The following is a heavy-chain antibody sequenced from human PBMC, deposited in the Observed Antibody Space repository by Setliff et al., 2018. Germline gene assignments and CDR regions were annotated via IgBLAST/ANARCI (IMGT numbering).Heavy chain of an antibody. D-gene: IGHD7-27*01. V-gene: IGHV4-59*01. CDR3: ARGSTGAFDP. CDR2: IHYAESA. J-gene: IGHJ5*01. CDR1: GASISNYY. Sequence: SKTLSLTCTVSGASISNYYWSWIRQFPGKGLEWIGYIHYAESAIYNPSLKSRLTMSIDTSKNQLSLQLRSVTAADTAVYYCARGSTGAFDPWGQGNLVTVSS.